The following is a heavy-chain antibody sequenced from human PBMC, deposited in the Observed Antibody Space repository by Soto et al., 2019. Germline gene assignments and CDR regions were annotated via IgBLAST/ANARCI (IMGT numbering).Heavy chain of an antibody. Sequence: PGGSLRLSCAASGFTFSSYAMSWVRQAPGKGLEWVSAISGSGGSTYYADSVKGRFTISRDNSKNTLYLQMNSLRAEDTAVYYCAKPYQLPNPLFYYYYGMDVWGQGTTVTVSS. CDR2: ISGSGGST. D-gene: IGHD2-2*01. V-gene: IGHV3-23*01. J-gene: IGHJ6*02. CDR1: GFTFSSYA. CDR3: AKPYQLPNPLFYYYYGMDV.